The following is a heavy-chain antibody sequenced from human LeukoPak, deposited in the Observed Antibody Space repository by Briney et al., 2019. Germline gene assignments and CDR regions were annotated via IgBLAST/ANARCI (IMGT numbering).Heavy chain of an antibody. Sequence: GGSLRLSCAASGFTFSSYGMNWVRQAPGKGLEWVSSISSSSSYIYYADSVKGRFTISRDNAKNSLYLQMNSLRAEDTAVYYCARDGCLEGFCGYSYGFLINWFDPWGQGTLVTVSS. D-gene: IGHD5-18*01. J-gene: IGHJ5*02. CDR2: ISSSSSYI. CDR1: GFTFSSYG. V-gene: IGHV3-21*01. CDR3: ARDGCLEGFCGYSYGFLINWFDP.